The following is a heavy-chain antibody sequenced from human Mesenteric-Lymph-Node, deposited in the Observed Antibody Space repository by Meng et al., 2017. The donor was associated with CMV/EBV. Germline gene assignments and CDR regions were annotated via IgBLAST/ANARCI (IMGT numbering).Heavy chain of an antibody. CDR1: GYTFTSYD. Sequence: ASVKVSCKASGYTFTSYDINWVRQATGQGLEWMGWINPNSGDTYYSQKFQGRVTMTRDTSINTAYMDLSNLRSDDTAVYYCARLASFCTSIHCSWFDPWGQGTLVTVSS. V-gene: IGHV1-2*02. CDR2: INPNSGDT. J-gene: IGHJ5*02. CDR3: ARLASFCTSIHCSWFDP. D-gene: IGHD3/OR15-3a*01.